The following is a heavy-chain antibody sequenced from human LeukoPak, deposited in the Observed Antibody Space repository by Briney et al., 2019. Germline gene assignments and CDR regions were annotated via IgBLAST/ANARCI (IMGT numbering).Heavy chain of an antibody. Sequence: GGSLRLSCAASGFTFSTYGMHWVRQAPGKGLEWVAVISYDGSDKYYADSVKGRFTISRDNSKNTLSLQMNSLRAEDTAMYYCAKDRDISEWYKDAFDVWGQGTMVTVSS. J-gene: IGHJ3*01. CDR1: GFTFSTYG. D-gene: IGHD6-19*01. V-gene: IGHV3-30*18. CDR2: ISYDGSDK. CDR3: AKDRDISEWYKDAFDV.